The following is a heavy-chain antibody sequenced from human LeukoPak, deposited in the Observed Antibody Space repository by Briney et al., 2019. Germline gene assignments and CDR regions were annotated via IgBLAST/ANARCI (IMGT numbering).Heavy chain of an antibody. V-gene: IGHV1-69*05. Sequence: ASVKVSCKASGGTFSSYAISWVRQAPGQGLEWMGGIIPIFGTANYAQKFQGRVTMTTDESTSTAYMELSSLRSEDTAVYYCAREPLRYSSTMAWFDPWGQGTLVTVSS. D-gene: IGHD6-13*01. J-gene: IGHJ5*02. CDR1: GGTFSSYA. CDR2: IIPIFGTA. CDR3: AREPLRYSSTMAWFDP.